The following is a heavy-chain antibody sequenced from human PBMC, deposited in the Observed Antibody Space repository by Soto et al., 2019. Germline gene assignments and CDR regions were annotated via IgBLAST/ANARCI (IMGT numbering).Heavy chain of an antibody. CDR1: GYTFTSYD. V-gene: IGHV1-8*01. CDR3: ARGTNLYSGYDLLDY. J-gene: IGHJ4*02. CDR2: MNPNSGNT. D-gene: IGHD5-12*01. Sequence: ASVKVSCKASGYTFTSYDINWVRQANGQGLEWIGWMNPNSGNTGYAQKFQGRVTMTRNTSISTAYMELSSLRSDDTAVYYCARGTNLYSGYDLLDYWGQGTLVTVSS.